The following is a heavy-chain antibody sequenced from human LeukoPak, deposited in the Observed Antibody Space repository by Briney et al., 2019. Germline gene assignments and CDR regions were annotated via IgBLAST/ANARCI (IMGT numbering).Heavy chain of an antibody. V-gene: IGHV4-34*01. D-gene: IGHD3-3*01. CDR2: INHSGST. CDR1: GGSFSGYY. J-gene: IGHJ4*02. Sequence: SETLSLTCAVYGGSFSGYYWSWIRQPPGKGLEWIGEINHSGSTNYNPSLKSRVTISVDTSKNQFSLKLSSVTAADTAVYYCARGRSRDFWSGYYTPKQFYFDYWGQRTLVTVSS. CDR3: ARGRSRDFWSGYYTPKQFYFDY.